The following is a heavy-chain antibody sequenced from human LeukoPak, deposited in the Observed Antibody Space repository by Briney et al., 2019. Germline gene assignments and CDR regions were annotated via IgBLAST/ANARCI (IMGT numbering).Heavy chain of an antibody. CDR3: ARVNGRLLWFGELSFDH. D-gene: IGHD3-10*01. V-gene: IGHV4-34*01. CDR1: GGSFSGYY. CDR2: INHSGST. J-gene: IGHJ4*02. Sequence: PSETLSLTCAVYGGSFSGYYWSWIRQPPGKGLEWIGEINHSGSTNYNPSLKSRVTISVDTSKNQFSLKLSSVTAADTAVYYCARVNGRLLWFGELSFDHWGQGTLVTVSS.